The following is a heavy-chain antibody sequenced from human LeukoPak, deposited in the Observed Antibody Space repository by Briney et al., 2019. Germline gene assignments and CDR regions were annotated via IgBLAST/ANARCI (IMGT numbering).Heavy chain of an antibody. J-gene: IGHJ6*03. V-gene: IGHV4-34*01. Sequence: SETLSLTCAVYGGSFSGYYWSWIRQPPGKGLEWIGEINHSGGTNYNPSLKSRVTISVDTSKNQFSLKLSSVAAADTAVYYCARGRAGYYPHYYYYMDVWGKGTTVTVSS. D-gene: IGHD3-22*01. CDR2: INHSGGT. CDR1: GGSFSGYY. CDR3: ARGRAGYYPHYYYYMDV.